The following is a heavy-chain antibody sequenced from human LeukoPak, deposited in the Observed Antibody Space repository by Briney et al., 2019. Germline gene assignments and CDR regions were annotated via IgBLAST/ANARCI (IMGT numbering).Heavy chain of an antibody. V-gene: IGHV4-38-2*01. CDR2: IYHSGST. CDR3: AAYCSGGSCYSDSDY. D-gene: IGHD2-15*01. J-gene: IGHJ4*02. CDR1: GYSISSGYY. Sequence: KPSETLSLTCAVSGYSISSGYYWGWIRQPPGQGLEWIGSIYHSGSTYYNPSLKSRVTISVDTSKNQFSLKLSSVTAADTAVYYCAAYCSGGSCYSDSDYWGQGTLVTVSS.